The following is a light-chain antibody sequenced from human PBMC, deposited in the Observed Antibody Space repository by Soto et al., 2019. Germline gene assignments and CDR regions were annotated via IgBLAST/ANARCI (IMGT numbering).Light chain of an antibody. CDR2: GAT. CDR3: QKYDTAPLT. Sequence: DIQMTQSPSSLSASVGDRVTISCRASAEISNFLAWYQRKPGNAPTLRIYGATTVQSVVPSRFSGSGSGTEFTLTISSMQPEYVATYYGQKYDTAPLTFGGGTKVDI. J-gene: IGKJ4*01. V-gene: IGKV1-27*01. CDR1: AEISNF.